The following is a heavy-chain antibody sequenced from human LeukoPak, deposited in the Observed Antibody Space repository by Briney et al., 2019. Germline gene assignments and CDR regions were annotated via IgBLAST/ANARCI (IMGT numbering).Heavy chain of an antibody. CDR2: IIPIFGTA. V-gene: IGHV1-69*13. Sequence: ASVKVSCKASGGTFSSYAISWVRQAPGQGLEWMGGIIPIFGTANYAQKFQGRVTITADESTSTAYMELGSLRSEDTAVYYCARDALSGSFFDYWGQGTLVTVSS. CDR1: GGTFSSYA. D-gene: IGHD3-10*01. J-gene: IGHJ4*02. CDR3: ARDALSGSFFDY.